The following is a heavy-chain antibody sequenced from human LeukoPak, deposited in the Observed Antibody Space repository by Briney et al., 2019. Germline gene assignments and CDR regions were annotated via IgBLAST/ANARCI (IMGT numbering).Heavy chain of an antibody. CDR3: ARNFAAGTIY. J-gene: IGHJ4*02. Sequence: ASVKVSCKASGYTFTGYYMHWVRQAPGQGLEWMGWINTNTGNPTYAQGFTGRFVFSLDTSVSTAYLQISSLKAEDTAVYYCARNFAAGTIYWGQGTLVTVSS. D-gene: IGHD6-19*01. CDR1: GYTFTGYY. CDR2: INTNTGNP. V-gene: IGHV7-4-1*02.